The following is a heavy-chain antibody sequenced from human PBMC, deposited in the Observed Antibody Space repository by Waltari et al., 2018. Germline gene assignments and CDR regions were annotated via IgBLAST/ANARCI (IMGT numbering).Heavy chain of an antibody. J-gene: IGHJ1*01. V-gene: IGHV3-23*01. CDR2: ISVSDAT. CDR1: GFTSFTHA. CDR3: AKPFYNWDDPLHS. D-gene: IGHD1-20*01. Sequence: VQLFASGGGLISPGGSLRLSCQAPGFTSFTHAINWVRQAPGKGLEWVSSISVSDATYYADSVKGRFTVSRDYSDNTIHLQMDSLRAEDTAVYFCAKPFYNWDDPLHSWGQGAPVIVSS.